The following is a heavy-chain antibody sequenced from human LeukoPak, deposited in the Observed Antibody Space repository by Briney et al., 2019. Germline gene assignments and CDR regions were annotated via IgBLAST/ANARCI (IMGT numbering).Heavy chain of an antibody. CDR3: ARVEACEGAYYYYYGMDV. D-gene: IGHD5-24*01. Sequence: SETLSLTCTVSGGSISSYYWSWIRQPPGKGLEWIGYIYYSGSTNYNPSLKSRVTISVDTSKNQFSLKLSSVTAADTAVYYCARVEACEGAYYYYYGMDVWGQGTTVTVSS. V-gene: IGHV4-59*01. CDR1: GGSISSYY. J-gene: IGHJ6*02. CDR2: IYYSGST.